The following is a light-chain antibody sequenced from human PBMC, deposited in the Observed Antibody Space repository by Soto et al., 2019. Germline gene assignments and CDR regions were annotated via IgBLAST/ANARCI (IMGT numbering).Light chain of an antibody. J-gene: IGLJ1*01. CDR3: AAWDDSLNGYV. CDR1: SSNIGNNA. V-gene: IGLV1-36*01. CDR2: YDD. Sequence: QSVLTQPPSVSEAPRQRVTISCSGSSSNIGNNAVNWYQQLPGKAPKLLIYYDDLLPSGVSDRYSGSKSGTSASLAISGLKSEDEAGYYCAAWDDSLNGYVFVTGTKLTVL.